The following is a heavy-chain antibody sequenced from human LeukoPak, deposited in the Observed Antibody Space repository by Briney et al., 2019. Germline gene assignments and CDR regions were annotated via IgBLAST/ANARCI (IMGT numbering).Heavy chain of an antibody. CDR2: ISVDGGST. V-gene: IGHV3-23*01. J-gene: IGHJ4*02. D-gene: IGHD5-12*01. CDR1: GFTFCRFG. CDR3: AILTLATSEESV. Sequence: PGGSLRLFCAASGFTFCRFGMNWVRQAPGKGLEWVSGISVDGGSTPYADSVKGRFTIYRDNSKNTLYLQTNSLRAEDTAVYYCAILTLATSEESVWGQGTLVTVSS.